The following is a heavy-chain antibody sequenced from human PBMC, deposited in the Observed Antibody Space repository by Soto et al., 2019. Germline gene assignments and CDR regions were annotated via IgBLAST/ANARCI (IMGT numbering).Heavy chain of an antibody. J-gene: IGHJ6*02. V-gene: IGHV3-7*01. CDR1: GFTFSSYW. CDR2: IKQDGSEK. D-gene: IGHD5-12*01. Sequence: EVQLVESGGGLVQPGGSLRLSCAASGFTFSSYWMSWVRQAPGKGREWVANIKQDGSEKYYVDSVKGRFTISRDNAKNSLYLQMNSLRAEDTAVYYCARERVDIVATIPRAYYYGMDVWGQGTTVTVSS. CDR3: ARERVDIVATIPRAYYYGMDV.